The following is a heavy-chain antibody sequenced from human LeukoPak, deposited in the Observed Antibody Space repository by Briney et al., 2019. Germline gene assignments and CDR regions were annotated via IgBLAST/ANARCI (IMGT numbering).Heavy chain of an antibody. D-gene: IGHD2-15*01. CDR2: ISGYNGNT. J-gene: IGHJ4*02. Sequence: ASVKVSCKASGDTFTSYGISWVRQAPGQGLEWMGWISGYNGNTKYAQGLQDRVTMTTDTSTSTAYMELRGLRSDDTAVYYCARDYCSGGTCYSFSFHYFDSWGQGTLVTVSS. CDR1: GDTFTSYG. CDR3: ARDYCSGGTCYSFSFHYFDS. V-gene: IGHV1-18*04.